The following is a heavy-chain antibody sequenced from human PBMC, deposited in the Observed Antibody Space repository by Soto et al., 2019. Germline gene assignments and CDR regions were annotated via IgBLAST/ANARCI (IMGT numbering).Heavy chain of an antibody. CDR3: VGGQYYFDY. Sequence: QVQLVESGGGVVQPGRSLRLSCAASGFPFTSYGMHWVREGPDKGLEWVAIISYDGSDKYYADSVKGRFTISRDNSKNNRDLQMNSLRPEDTALYYCVGGQYYFDYRGQGTLVIVSS. CDR2: ISYDGSDK. V-gene: IGHV3-30*03. D-gene: IGHD3-10*01. CDR1: GFPFTSYG. J-gene: IGHJ4*02.